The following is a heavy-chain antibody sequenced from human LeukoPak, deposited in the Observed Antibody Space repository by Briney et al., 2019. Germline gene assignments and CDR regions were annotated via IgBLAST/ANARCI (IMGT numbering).Heavy chain of an antibody. CDR1: GYSISSGYY. V-gene: IGHV4-38-2*02. J-gene: IGHJ5*02. CDR3: ARHVYSSSWYRWFDP. D-gene: IGHD6-13*01. CDR2: IYYSGST. Sequence: SETLSLTCTVSGYSISSGYYWGWIRQPPEKGLEWIGSIYYSGSTYYNPSLKSRVTISVDTSKNQFSLKLSSVTAADTAVYYCARHVYSSSWYRWFDPWGQGTLVTVSS.